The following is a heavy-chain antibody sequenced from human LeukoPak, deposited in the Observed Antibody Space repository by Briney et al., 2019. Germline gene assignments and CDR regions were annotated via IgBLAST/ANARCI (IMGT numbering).Heavy chain of an antibody. CDR3: ARAGYGNHWFVFDD. V-gene: IGHV3-74*01. J-gene: IGHJ4*02. CDR1: GFTFSKTW. Sequence: GGSLRLSCAASGFTFSKTWMHWVRQAPGKGPGWVSRICSEGSSTAYADSVKGRFSIAREYAKNTVYLEMNNLRAEDQAVYYCARAGYGNHWFVFDDWGQGTLVTVSS. CDR2: ICSEGSST. D-gene: IGHD6-13*01.